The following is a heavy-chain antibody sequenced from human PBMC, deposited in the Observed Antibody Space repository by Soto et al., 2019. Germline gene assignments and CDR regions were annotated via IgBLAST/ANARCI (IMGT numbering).Heavy chain of an antibody. CDR1: GGTFSSYT. Sequence: QVQLVQSGAEVKKPGSSVKVSCKASGGTFSSYTISWVRQAPGQGLEWMGRISPILGIANFAQKFQGRVTSTEGKATSTAYMRLSSLRSEHTAVYYCARVRGYCSSTRCSYFDYSCQGTLVTVS. CDR3: ARVRGYCSSTRCSYFDY. CDR2: ISPILGIA. V-gene: IGHV1-69*02. J-gene: IGHJ4*02. D-gene: IGHD2-2*01.